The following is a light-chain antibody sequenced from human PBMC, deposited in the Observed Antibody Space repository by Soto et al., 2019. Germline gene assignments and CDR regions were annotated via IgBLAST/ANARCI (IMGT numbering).Light chain of an antibody. J-gene: IGKJ4*01. CDR1: QSVSNY. Sequence: EVVLPQSPATLSLSPGERATLSCRASQSVSNYLDWYQQKPGQAPRLLIYDASNRATGIPARFSGSGSGTDFTLTISSLEPEDFAIYYCQQRSIWPPITFGGGTKVEIK. CDR2: DAS. V-gene: IGKV3-11*01. CDR3: QQRSIWPPIT.